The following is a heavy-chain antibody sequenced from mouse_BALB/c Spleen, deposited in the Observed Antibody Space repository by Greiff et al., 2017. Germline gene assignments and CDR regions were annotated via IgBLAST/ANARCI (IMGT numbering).Heavy chain of an antibody. Sequence: QVQLQQSGAELVRPGASVTLSCKASGYTFTDYEMHWVKQTPVHGLEWIGAIDPETGGTAYNQKFKGKATLTADKSSSTAYMELRSLTSEDSAVYYCTRRLRSAWFAYWGQGTLVTVSA. V-gene: IGHV1-15*01. D-gene: IGHD1-1*01. CDR2: IDPETGGT. J-gene: IGHJ3*01. CDR1: GYTFTDYE. CDR3: TRRLRSAWFAY.